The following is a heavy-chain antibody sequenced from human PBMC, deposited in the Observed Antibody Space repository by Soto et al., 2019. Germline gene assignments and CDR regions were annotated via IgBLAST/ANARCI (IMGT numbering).Heavy chain of an antibody. V-gene: IGHV3-30-3*01. CDR1: GFTFSSYP. J-gene: IGHJ4*02. D-gene: IGHD3-10*01. CDR3: ARGRVSSGSPYKSSDY. Sequence: GGSLRLSCAASGFTFSSYPLHWVRQAPGKGLEWVAVISFGDGSDKYYADSVKGRFTISRDNSKNIVDLQMNSLRAEDTAIYYCARGRVSSGSPYKSSDYWGQGTLVTVSS. CDR2: ISFGDGSDK.